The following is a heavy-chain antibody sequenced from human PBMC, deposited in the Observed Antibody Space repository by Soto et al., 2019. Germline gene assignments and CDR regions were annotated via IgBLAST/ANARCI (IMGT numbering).Heavy chain of an antibody. V-gene: IGHV1-69*13. J-gene: IGHJ4*01. CDR2: IIPIFGTA. Sequence: GASVKVSCKASGGTFSCDAISWVQQAHGQGLEWMGGIIPIFGTANYAQKFQGRVTITADESTSTAYMELSSLRSEDTAVYYCAGIAAAGSFADWGHGTPVTV. D-gene: IGHD6-13*01. CDR3: AGIAAAGSFAD. CDR1: GGTFSCDA.